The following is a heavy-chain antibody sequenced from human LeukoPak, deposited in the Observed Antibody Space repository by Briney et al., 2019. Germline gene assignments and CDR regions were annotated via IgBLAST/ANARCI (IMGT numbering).Heavy chain of an antibody. CDR2: ISGSGGST. V-gene: IGHV3-23*01. Sequence: GGSLRLSCAASGFTFSSYAMSWVRQAPGKGLEWVSAISGSGGSTYYADSVKGRFTISRDNSKNTLYLQMNSLRAEDTAVYYCALNGYYYYYMDVWGKGTTVTVSS. CDR3: ALNGYYYYYMDV. D-gene: IGHD2-8*01. J-gene: IGHJ6*03. CDR1: GFTFSSYA.